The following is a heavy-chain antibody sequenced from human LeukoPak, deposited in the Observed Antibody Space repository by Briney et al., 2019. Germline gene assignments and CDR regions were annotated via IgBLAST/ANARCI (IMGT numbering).Heavy chain of an antibody. D-gene: IGHD1-26*01. CDR1: GGSISSYY. Sequence: SETLSLTCTVSGGSISSYYWSWIRQPPGKGLEWIGEINHSGSTNHNPSLKSRVTISVDTSKNQFSLKLSSVTAADTAVYYCARRPAGGRSGSYFQHWGQGTLVTVSS. CDR3: ARRPAGGRSGSYFQH. CDR2: INHSGST. V-gene: IGHV4-34*01. J-gene: IGHJ1*01.